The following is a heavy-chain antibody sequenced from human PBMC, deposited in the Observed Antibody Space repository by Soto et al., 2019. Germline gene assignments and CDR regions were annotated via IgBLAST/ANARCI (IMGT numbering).Heavy chain of an antibody. CDR2: TYFRSKWYN. CDR3: ARVSFDHFVHWFDP. J-gene: IGHJ5*02. Sequence: SQTLSLTCAISGDSVSSKTAAWNWIRQSPSRGLEWLGRTYFRSKWYNDYAISVKSRITINPDTSKNQFSLLLNSVTPEDTAVYYCARVSFDHFVHWFDPRGQGTLVPVSS. CDR1: GDSVSSKTAA. V-gene: IGHV6-1*01. D-gene: IGHD3-9*01.